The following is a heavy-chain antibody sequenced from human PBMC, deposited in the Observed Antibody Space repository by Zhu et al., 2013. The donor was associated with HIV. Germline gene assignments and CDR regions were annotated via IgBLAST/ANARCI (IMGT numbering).Heavy chain of an antibody. V-gene: IGHV1-46*01. Sequence: VQLVQSGAEVKKPGASVKVSCKASGYTFTSYYMHWVRQAPGQGLEWMGIINPSGDSTSYAQKFQGRVTMTRDTSTSTVYMELSSLRSEDTAVYYCARDGRTQGYCSSTSCHGIHDYWGQGTLVTVSS. CDR3: ARDGRTQGYCSSTSCHGIHDY. D-gene: IGHD2-2*01. CDR2: INPSGDST. CDR1: GYTFTSYY. J-gene: IGHJ4*02.